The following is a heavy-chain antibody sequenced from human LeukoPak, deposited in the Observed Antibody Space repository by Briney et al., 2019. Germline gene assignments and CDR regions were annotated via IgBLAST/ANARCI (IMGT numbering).Heavy chain of an antibody. V-gene: IGHV1-18*01. J-gene: IGHJ4*02. D-gene: IGHD1-26*01. Sequence: ASVKVSCTASGYTFTIYGTGWVRQAPGQGLEWMGWISAYNGNTNYAQKLQGRVTMTTDTSTSTAYMELRSLRSDDTAVYYCARLSGSYFDIDYWGQGTLVTVSS. CDR3: ARLSGSYFDIDY. CDR1: GYTFTIYG. CDR2: ISAYNGNT.